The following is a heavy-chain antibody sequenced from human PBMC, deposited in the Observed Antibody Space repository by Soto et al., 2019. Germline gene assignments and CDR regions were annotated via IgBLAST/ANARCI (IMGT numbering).Heavy chain of an antibody. Sequence: HPGGSLRLSCAASGFTFSSYEMKWVRQAPGKGLEWVSYISGSGSNIYYPDSVKGRFTISRDNAKSSLYLQMNSLRAEDTAVYYCARARRGPLDVWGQGTTVT. D-gene: IGHD5-12*01. V-gene: IGHV3-48*03. CDR2: ISGSGSNI. CDR1: GFTFSSYE. CDR3: ARARRGPLDV. J-gene: IGHJ6*02.